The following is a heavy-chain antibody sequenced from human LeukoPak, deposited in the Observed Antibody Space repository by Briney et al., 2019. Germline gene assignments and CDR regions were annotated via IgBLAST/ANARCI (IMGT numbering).Heavy chain of an antibody. CDR3: ATNYYGSEFSFDY. CDR2: SDPEDGET. D-gene: IGHD3-10*01. J-gene: IGHJ4*02. Sequence: GASVKVSCKVSGYTLTELSMHWVRQAPGKGLEWMGGSDPEDGETIYAQKFQGRVTMTEDTSTDTAYMELSSLRSEDTAVYYCATNYYGSEFSFDYWGQGTLVTVSS. V-gene: IGHV1-24*01. CDR1: GYTLTELS.